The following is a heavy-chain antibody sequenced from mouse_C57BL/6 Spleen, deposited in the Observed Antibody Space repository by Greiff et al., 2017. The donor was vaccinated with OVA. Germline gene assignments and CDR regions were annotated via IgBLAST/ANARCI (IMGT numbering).Heavy chain of an antibody. V-gene: IGHV1-69*01. CDR3: ARSAFDY. Sequence: QVQLKQPGAELVMPGASVKLSCKASGYTFTSYWMHWVKQRPGQGLEWIGEIDPSDSYTNYNQKFKGKSTLTVDKSSSTAYMQLSSLTSEDSAVYYCARSAFDYWGQGTTLTVSS. CDR1: GYTFTSYW. D-gene: IGHD6-1*01. CDR2: IDPSDSYT. J-gene: IGHJ2*01.